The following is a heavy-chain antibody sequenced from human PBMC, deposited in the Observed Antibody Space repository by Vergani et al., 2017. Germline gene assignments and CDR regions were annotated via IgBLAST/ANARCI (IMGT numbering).Heavy chain of an antibody. CDR2: ITNSGHTT. CDR1: GFTFYAQA. D-gene: IGHD6-13*01. Sequence: EVRLLESGGGLAQPGGSLRLSCAASGFTFYAQALSWVRQAPVKGLEWISSITNSGHTTYYADSVKGRFTISRDNSKNTLSLLMNSLRADDTAIYFCAKDLAAPGRSFNSWGQGTLVTVSS. V-gene: IGHV3-23*01. CDR3: AKDLAAPGRSFNS. J-gene: IGHJ4*02.